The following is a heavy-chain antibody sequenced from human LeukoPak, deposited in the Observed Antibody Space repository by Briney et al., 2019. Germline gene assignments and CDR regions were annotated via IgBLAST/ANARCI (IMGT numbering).Heavy chain of an antibody. V-gene: IGHV3-23*01. Sequence: PGGSLRLSCAASGFTFSNSAMNWVRQAPGKGPEWVSVISGGGGSTFYADSVKGRFTISRDNSKNTLYLQMNSLRAEDTAVYYCGKARYSGYAFDAFDMWGQGTMVSVSS. CDR1: GFTFSNSA. J-gene: IGHJ3*02. CDR3: GKARYSGYAFDAFDM. CDR2: ISGGGGST. D-gene: IGHD5-12*01.